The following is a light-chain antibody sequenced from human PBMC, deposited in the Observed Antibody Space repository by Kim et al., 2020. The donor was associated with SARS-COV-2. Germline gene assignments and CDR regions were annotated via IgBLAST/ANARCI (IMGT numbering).Light chain of an antibody. V-gene: IGKV3-11*01. J-gene: IGKJ4*01. CDR3: QQRGSWPPAVT. CDR1: HNVGIN. CDR2: DAA. Sequence: PGEGATLSCRASHNVGINLAWYQQTPGQSPRLLIYDAAMRAAGIPDRFSGSGYGTDFTLTIGSLAPEDFAIYYCQQRGSWPPAVTFGGGTKVDIK.